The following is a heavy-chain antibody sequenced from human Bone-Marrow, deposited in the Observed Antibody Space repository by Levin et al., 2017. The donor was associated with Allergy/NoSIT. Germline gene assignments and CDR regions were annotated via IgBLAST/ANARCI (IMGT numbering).Heavy chain of an antibody. J-gene: IGHJ4*02. D-gene: IGHD3-10*01. V-gene: IGHV3-23*01. CDR1: GFTFSNYA. Sequence: GGSLRLSCAASGFTFSNYAMSWVRQAPGKGLEWVSGISGSGDSTYDGDSVKGRFTISRDNSKNTLYLQMNSLRDEDTAVYYCAKDRDFYGAGSLRYWGQRPLVTVSS. CDR2: ISGSGDST. CDR3: AKDRDFYGAGSLRY.